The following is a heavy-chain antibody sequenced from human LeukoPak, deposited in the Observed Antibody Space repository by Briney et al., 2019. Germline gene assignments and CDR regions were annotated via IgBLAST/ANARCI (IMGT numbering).Heavy chain of an antibody. J-gene: IGHJ4*02. V-gene: IGHV4-34*01. CDR2: INHSGST. CDR1: GGSFSGYY. CDR3: ARGTIVGATTFDY. Sequence: SETLSLTCAVYGGSFSGYYWSWIRQPPGRGLEWIGEINHSGSTNYNPSLKSRVAISVDTSKNQFSLKLSSVTAADTAVYYCARGTIVGATTFDYWGQGTLVTVSS. D-gene: IGHD1-26*01.